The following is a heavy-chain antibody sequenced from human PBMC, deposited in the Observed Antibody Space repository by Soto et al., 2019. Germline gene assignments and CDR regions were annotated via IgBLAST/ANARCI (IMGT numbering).Heavy chain of an antibody. D-gene: IGHD2-2*01. J-gene: IGHJ6*02. CDR3: ARDDHIVVVPTSLGAMDV. Sequence: PSDTLSLRYPVYGGSVIGYCWNCIRTPPGKGLEWIGEINHSGSTNYNPSLKSRVTISLDKSKNQFSLKLTSVTAADSAVYYCARDDHIVVVPTSLGAMDVWGQGTTVTVSS. CDR2: INHSGST. V-gene: IGHV4-34*01. CDR1: GGSVIGYC.